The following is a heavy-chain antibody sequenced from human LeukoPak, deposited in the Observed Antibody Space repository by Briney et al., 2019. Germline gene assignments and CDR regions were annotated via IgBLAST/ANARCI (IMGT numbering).Heavy chain of an antibody. J-gene: IGHJ3*02. CDR1: GFTFSSYS. CDR2: ISDSGANT. CDR3: ARDGGSGAFDI. Sequence: PGGSLRLSCAASGFTFSSYSMSWVRQAPGKGLEWVSIISDSGANTYYADSVRGRFTISRDNSKNTLYLQMNSLRAEDTAVYYCARDGGSGAFDIWGQGTMVTVSS. D-gene: IGHD1-14*01. V-gene: IGHV3-23*01.